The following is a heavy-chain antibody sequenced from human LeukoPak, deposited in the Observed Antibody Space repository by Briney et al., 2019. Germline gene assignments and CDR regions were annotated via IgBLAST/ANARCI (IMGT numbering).Heavy chain of an antibody. V-gene: IGHV5-51*01. CDR1: GYSFTSYW. CDR3: ARRSMIVVAYAFDI. D-gene: IGHD3-22*01. J-gene: IGHJ3*02. CDR2: ICPGDSDT. Sequence: GESLKISCKGSGYSFTSYWIGWVRQMPEKGLERMGIICPGDSDTRYRPTFQGQVTISADKSISTAYLQWSSRKASDTAMYYCARRSMIVVAYAFDIWGQGTMVTVSS.